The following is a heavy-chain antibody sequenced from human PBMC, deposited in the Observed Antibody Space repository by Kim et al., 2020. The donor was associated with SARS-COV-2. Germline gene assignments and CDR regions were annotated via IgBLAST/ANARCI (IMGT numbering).Heavy chain of an antibody. CDR3: ARKKSSSLLDD. J-gene: IGHJ4*02. CDR2: T. V-gene: IGHV1-46*01. Sequence: TTHAQKFQGRVTMPRDTSTSTVYMELSSLRSEDTAVYYCARKKSSSLLDDWGQGTLVTVSS. D-gene: IGHD6-6*01.